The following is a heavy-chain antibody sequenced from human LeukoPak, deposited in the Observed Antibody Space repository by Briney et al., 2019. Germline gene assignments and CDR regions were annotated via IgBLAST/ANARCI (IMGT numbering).Heavy chain of an antibody. CDR3: ARDQVDYDIPDHFDY. D-gene: IGHD3-22*01. J-gene: IGHJ4*02. CDR1: GDSISSSTCN. V-gene: IGHV4-30-2*01. Sequence: SQTLSLTCKVSGDSISSSTCNWSWIRQPPGKGLEWIGYISQSGNSYFTPSLKSRATISVDRSKNHFSLTLISVTAADTAVYYCARDQVDYDIPDHFDYWGKGTLVAVSS. CDR2: ISQSGNS.